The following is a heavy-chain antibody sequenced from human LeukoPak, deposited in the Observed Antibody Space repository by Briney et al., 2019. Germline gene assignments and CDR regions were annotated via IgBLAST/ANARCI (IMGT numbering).Heavy chain of an antibody. CDR3: AKLNLGEMAYFDS. CDR2: ISVGGGDT. D-gene: IGHD2-21*01. CDR1: GFIFSSYV. Sequence: GGSLRLSCEASGFIFSSYVMGWVRQAPGKGLEWVSSISVGGGDTFTADSVKGRYTITRENSKNTLYLQMMGLRVEDTAIYYCAKLNLGEMAYFDSWGQGILVTVSS. V-gene: IGHV3-23*01. J-gene: IGHJ4*02.